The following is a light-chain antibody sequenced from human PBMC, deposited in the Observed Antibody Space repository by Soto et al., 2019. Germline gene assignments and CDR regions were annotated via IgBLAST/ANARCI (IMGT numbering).Light chain of an antibody. V-gene: IGKV3-15*01. CDR3: QQYNNWPQT. CDR1: QSVSSN. CDR2: GAS. J-gene: IGKJ1*01. Sequence: EIVMTQSPATLSVSPGERATLSCRASQSVSSNLAWYQQKPGQAPRLLIYGASTRATGIPARFSGSGSGTEFTLTISSRQSEDLAVYYCQQYNNWPQTFGQGNKVDIK.